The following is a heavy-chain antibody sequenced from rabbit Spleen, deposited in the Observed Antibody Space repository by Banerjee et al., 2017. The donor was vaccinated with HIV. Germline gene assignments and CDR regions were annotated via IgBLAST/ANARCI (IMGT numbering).Heavy chain of an antibody. CDR1: GFSFSSGYY. Sequence: QSLEESGGDLVKPGASLTLTCTASGFSFSSGYYMCWVRQAPGKGLEWIACIYAGSNDNTYYASWAKGRFTISKTSSTTVTLQMTSLTAADTATYFCASGYSDVYFSLWGPGTLVTVS. D-gene: IGHD1-1*01. CDR2: IYAGSNDNT. J-gene: IGHJ4*01. V-gene: IGHV1S40*01. CDR3: ASGYSDVYFSL.